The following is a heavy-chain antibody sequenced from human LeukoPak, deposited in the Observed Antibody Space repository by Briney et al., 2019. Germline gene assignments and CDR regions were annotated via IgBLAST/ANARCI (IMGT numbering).Heavy chain of an antibody. CDR3: ARGLVNDAFDI. CDR2: IYSGGST. Sequence: GGSLRLSCAASGFTVSSNYMSWVRQAPGKGLEWVSVIYSGGSTYYADSVKGRFTISRDNSKNTLFLQMNSLRAEDTAVYYCARGLVNDAFDIWGQGTMVTVSS. V-gene: IGHV3-53*01. J-gene: IGHJ3*02. D-gene: IGHD3/OR15-3a*01. CDR1: GFTVSSNY.